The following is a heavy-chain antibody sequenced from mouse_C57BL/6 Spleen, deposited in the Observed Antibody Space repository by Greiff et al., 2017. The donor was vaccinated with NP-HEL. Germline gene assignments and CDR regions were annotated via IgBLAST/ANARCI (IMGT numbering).Heavy chain of an antibody. CDR3: APSRLPTFWFAY. Sequence: QVQLKQPGAELVKPGASVKVSCKASGYTFTSYWMHWVKQRPGQGLEWIGRIHPSDSDTNYNQKFKGKATLTVDKSSSTAYMQLSSLTSEDSAVYYCAPSRLPTFWFAYWGQGTLVTVSA. V-gene: IGHV1-74*01. CDR1: GYTFTSYW. J-gene: IGHJ3*01. D-gene: IGHD2-2*01. CDR2: IHPSDSDT.